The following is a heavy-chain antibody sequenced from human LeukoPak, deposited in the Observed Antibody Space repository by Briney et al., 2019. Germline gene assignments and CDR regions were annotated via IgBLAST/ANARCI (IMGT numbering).Heavy chain of an antibody. CDR2: IDYSGYT. CDR1: GGSISSYY. Sequence: SETLSLTCTVSGGSISSYYWSWIRQFPGKGLESIGYIDYSGYTNYNPSLKSRVTISLDTSKKQFSLTLTSVTATDTAVYYCARDRYYYDSSGYLNLDYWGQGTLVTVSS. D-gene: IGHD3-22*01. V-gene: IGHV4-59*01. J-gene: IGHJ4*02. CDR3: ARDRYYYDSSGYLNLDY.